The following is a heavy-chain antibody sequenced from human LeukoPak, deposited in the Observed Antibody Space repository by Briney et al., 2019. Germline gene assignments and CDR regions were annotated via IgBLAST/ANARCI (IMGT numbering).Heavy chain of an antibody. CDR2: IGKGGDP. Sequence: GGSLRLSCAASGFTFSSYDMHWVRQPTGKGLEWVSGIGKGGDPYYAGSVKGRFTISRENAKNPLYLQMNSLRAGDTAVYYCARGGPEGFDPWGQGTLVTVSS. CDR3: ARGGPEGFDP. J-gene: IGHJ5*02. V-gene: IGHV3-13*05. CDR1: GFTFSSYD.